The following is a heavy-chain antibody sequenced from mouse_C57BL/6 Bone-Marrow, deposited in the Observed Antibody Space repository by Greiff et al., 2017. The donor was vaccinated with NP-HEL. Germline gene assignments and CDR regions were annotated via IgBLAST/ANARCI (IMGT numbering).Heavy chain of an antibody. CDR3: SRTLIYYDNFYAMAY. J-gene: IGHJ4*01. Sequence: QVQLQQSGAELVRPGASVTLSCKASGYTFTDYEMHWVKQTPVHGLEWIGAIDPETGGTTYNQKFKGKAILTADKSSSTAYMELRSLTSEDSAVYYCSRTLIYYDNFYAMAYWGQGTSVTVSS. D-gene: IGHD2-1*01. CDR2: IDPETGGT. CDR1: GYTFTDYE. V-gene: IGHV1-15*01.